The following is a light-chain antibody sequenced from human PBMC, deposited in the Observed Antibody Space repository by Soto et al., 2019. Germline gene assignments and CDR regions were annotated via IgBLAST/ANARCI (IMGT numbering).Light chain of an antibody. Sequence: QSALTQPRSVSGSLGQSVTISCTGTSSDVGTYNYVSWYQQHPGKAPKVMIYDVSERPSGVPDRFSGSNSGNTASLTNSGLQAEDEADYYCCSYAGSPRYVLGTGTKVTVL. V-gene: IGLV2-11*01. CDR2: DVS. CDR1: SSDVGTYNY. J-gene: IGLJ1*01. CDR3: CSYAGSPRYV.